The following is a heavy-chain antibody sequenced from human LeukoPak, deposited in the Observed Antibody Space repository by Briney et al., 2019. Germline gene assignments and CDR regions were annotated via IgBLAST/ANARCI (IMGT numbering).Heavy chain of an antibody. CDR2: TSYSGGST. V-gene: IGHV3-23*01. CDR3: AKRFVGTNYYDSSGPYWYFDL. D-gene: IGHD3-22*01. Sequence: GGSLRLSCAASGFTLSSYVMCWVRQAPGKGLEWVSATSYSGGSTYYADSVKGRFTISRDNSKNTLFLQMNSLRAEDTAVYYCAKRFVGTNYYDSSGPYWYFDLWGRGTLVTVSS. J-gene: IGHJ2*01. CDR1: GFTLSSYV.